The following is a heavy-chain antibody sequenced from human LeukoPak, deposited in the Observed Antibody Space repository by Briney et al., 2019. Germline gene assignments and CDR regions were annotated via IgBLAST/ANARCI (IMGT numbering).Heavy chain of an antibody. CDR1: GGSFSGYY. Sequence: PSETLSLTCAVYGGSFSGYYWSWIRQPPGKGLEWIGEINHSGSTNYNPSFKSRVTISVDTSKNQFSLKLSSVTAADTAVYYCAREIRRQWLVRRHFDYWGQGTLVTVSS. J-gene: IGHJ4*02. CDR3: AREIRRQWLVRRHFDY. V-gene: IGHV4-34*01. CDR2: INHSGST. D-gene: IGHD6-19*01.